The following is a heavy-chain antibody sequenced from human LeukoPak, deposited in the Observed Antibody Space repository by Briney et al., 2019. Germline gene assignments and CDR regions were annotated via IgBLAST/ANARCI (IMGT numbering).Heavy chain of an antibody. J-gene: IGHJ6*03. CDR2: MNPNSANT. CDR3: ARGRPNIVVVRAAPYYYYYYMDV. Sequence: ASVKVSCKASGYTFTSYDINWVRQVTGQGLEWMGWMNPNSANTGYAQKFQGRVTMTRNTSISTAYMELSSLRSEDTAVYYCARGRPNIVVVRAAPYYYYYYMDVWGKGTTVTVSS. D-gene: IGHD2-2*01. V-gene: IGHV1-8*01. CDR1: GYTFTSYD.